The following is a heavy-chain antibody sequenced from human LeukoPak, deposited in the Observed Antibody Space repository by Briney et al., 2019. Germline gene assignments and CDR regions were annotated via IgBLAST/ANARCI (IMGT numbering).Heavy chain of an antibody. Sequence: PGGSLRLSYAASGFTFSSYAMSWVRQAPGKGLEWVSAISGSGGSTYYADSVKGRFTISRDNSKNTLYLQMNSLRAEDTAVYYCAKDCDFWSGYYTDYWGQGTLVTVSS. CDR2: ISGSGGST. J-gene: IGHJ4*02. D-gene: IGHD3-3*01. CDR3: AKDCDFWSGYYTDY. CDR1: GFTFSSYA. V-gene: IGHV3-23*01.